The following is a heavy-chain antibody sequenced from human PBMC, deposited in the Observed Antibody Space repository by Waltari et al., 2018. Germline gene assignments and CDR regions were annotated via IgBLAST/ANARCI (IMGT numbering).Heavy chain of an antibody. CDR1: GGSVSSVGYY. V-gene: IGHV4-31*03. J-gene: IGHJ4*02. CDR3: ARQYVGPGSAHLDY. Sequence: QVQLQESSPGLVKPSQTLSLTCTVSGGSVSSVGYYWNWIRQLPGKGLEWIGYIQYSGNSGNTFYNPSLQSRVSISLDRSKNHFSLNLNSVTAADTALYYCARQYVGPGSAHLDYWGQGSLVTVTS. D-gene: IGHD3-10*01. CDR2: IQYSGNSGNT.